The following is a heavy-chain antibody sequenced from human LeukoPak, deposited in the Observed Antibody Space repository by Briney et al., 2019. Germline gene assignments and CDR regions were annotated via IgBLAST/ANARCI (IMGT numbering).Heavy chain of an antibody. CDR3: ARSFYDILTGYYPSSYYFDY. J-gene: IGHJ4*02. V-gene: IGHV3-21*01. Sequence: PGGSLRLSCAASGFTFNNYIMNWVRQAPGKGLEWVSSISSSSDYIYYADSVKGRFTISRDNAKNSLYLQMNSLRAEDTAVYYCARSFYDILTGYYPSSYYFDYWGQGTLVTVSS. CDR1: GFTFNNYI. D-gene: IGHD3-9*01. CDR2: ISSSSDYI.